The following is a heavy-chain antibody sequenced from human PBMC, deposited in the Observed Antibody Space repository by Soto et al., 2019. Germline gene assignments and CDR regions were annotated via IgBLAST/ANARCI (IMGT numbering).Heavy chain of an antibody. Sequence: PSETLSLTCTVSGGSISSYYWSWIRQPPGKGLEWIGYIYYSGSTYYNPSLKSRVTISVDTSKNQFSLKLSSVTAADTAVYYCARLYGQLRSEYFDYWGQGTLVTVSS. V-gene: IGHV4-59*04. CDR1: GGSISSYY. CDR2: IYYSGST. J-gene: IGHJ4*02. CDR3: ARLYGQLRSEYFDY. D-gene: IGHD5-18*01.